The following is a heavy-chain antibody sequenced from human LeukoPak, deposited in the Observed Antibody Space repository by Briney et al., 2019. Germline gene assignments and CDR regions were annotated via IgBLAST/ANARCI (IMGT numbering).Heavy chain of an antibody. CDR3: ARDSDYGEGILTL. J-gene: IGHJ4*02. V-gene: IGHV3-7*03. CDR1: GFTVSSNY. CDR2: IKQDGSEK. Sequence: PGGSLRLSCAASGFTVSSNYMSWVRQAPGKGLEWVANIKQDGSEKYYVDSVKGRFTISRDNAKNSLYLQMNSLRAEDTAVYYCARDSDYGEGILTLWGQGTLVTVSS. D-gene: IGHD4-17*01.